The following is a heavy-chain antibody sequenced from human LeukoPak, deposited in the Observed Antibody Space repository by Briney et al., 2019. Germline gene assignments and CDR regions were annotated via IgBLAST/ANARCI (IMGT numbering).Heavy chain of an antibody. J-gene: IGHJ4*02. D-gene: IGHD1-14*01. V-gene: IGHV3-21*01. Sequence: GGSLRLSCVASGVTFSIYSMNLVRQAPGKGLEWVSSISSSSSYKYYTDSVKGRFTISRDNAKNSLYLQMNSLRAEDTAVYYGASSAAGTYYWGQGTLVTVSS. CDR2: ISSSSSYK. CDR3: ASSAAGTYY. CDR1: GVTFSIYS.